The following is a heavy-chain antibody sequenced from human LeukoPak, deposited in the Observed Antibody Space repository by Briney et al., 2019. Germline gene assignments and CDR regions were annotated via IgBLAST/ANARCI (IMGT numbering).Heavy chain of an antibody. Sequence: GGSLRLSCAVSGFTFSSHEMDWVRQAPGKGLEWTSHISNSRTTIHTYYADSVKGRFTISRDNAKNLLFLEMNNLRVDDTGVYYCARVKYSDPSFDYWGQGTLVTVSS. D-gene: IGHD6-6*01. J-gene: IGHJ4*02. CDR2: ISNSRTTI. V-gene: IGHV3-48*03. CDR3: ARVKYSDPSFDY. CDR1: GFTFSSHE.